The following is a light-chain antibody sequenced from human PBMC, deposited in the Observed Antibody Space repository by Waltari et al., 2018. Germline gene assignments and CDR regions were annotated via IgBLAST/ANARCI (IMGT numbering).Light chain of an antibody. J-gene: IGKJ2*01. Sequence: DIQMTQSPSSLSASVGARVTITCRASHGISNLLAWYQQKPGKVPKLLIYGASILQAGVPSRFSGSGSGTDFTLTISSLQPEDVATYYCQRYQSAPYTFGQGTKLEIK. V-gene: IGKV1-27*01. CDR3: QRYQSAPYT. CDR1: HGISNL. CDR2: GAS.